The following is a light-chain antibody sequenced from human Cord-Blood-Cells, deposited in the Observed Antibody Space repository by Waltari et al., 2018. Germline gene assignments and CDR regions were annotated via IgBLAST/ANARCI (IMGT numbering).Light chain of an antibody. CDR1: SSDVGGYTY. Sequence: QSALTQPRSVSGSPGQSVTISCTGTSSDVGGYTYLSWYQQHPGKAPKLMIYDVSKRPSGVPDRLSGSKSGNTASLTISGLQAEDEADYYCCSYAGSYTWVFGGGTKLTVL. CDR3: CSYAGSYTWV. V-gene: IGLV2-11*01. CDR2: DVS. J-gene: IGLJ3*02.